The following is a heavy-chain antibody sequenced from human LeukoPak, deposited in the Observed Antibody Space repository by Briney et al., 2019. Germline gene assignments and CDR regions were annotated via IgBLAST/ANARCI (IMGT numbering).Heavy chain of an antibody. CDR3: ARDRGDDTVSYFDY. J-gene: IGHJ4*02. CDR2: IIPIFGTA. V-gene: IGHV1-69*13. CDR1: GGTFSSYA. D-gene: IGHD3-22*01. Sequence: SVKVSCKASGGTFSSYAISWVRQAPGQGLEWMGGIIPIFGTANYAQKFQGRVTITADESTGTAYMELSSLRSEDTAVYYCARDRGDDTVSYFDYWGQGTLVTVSS.